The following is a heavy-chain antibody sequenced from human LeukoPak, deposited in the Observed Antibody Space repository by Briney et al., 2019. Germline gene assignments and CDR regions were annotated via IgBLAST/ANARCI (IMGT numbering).Heavy chain of an antibody. CDR3: ARVDTATDAFDI. CDR1: GGSISSGSYY. J-gene: IGHJ3*02. D-gene: IGHD5-18*01. CDR2: IYTSGNT. V-gene: IGHV4-61*02. Sequence: PSETLSLTCTISGGSISSGSYYWSWIRQPAGKGLEWIGRIYTSGNTNYNPSLKSRVTISVDTSKNQFSLKLSSVTAADTAVYYCARVDTATDAFDIWGQGTMVTVSS.